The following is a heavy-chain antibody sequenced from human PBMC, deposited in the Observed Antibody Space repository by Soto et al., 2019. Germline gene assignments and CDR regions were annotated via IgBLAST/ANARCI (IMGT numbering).Heavy chain of an antibody. J-gene: IGHJ4*02. Sequence: QVHLAESGGGVVQPGRSLRLSCVASGFTFSSHAVHWVRQAPGKGLEWVAVISFDGSNKHNAESVKGRFTISRDNSKNTLYLQMNSLSADDTAVYSCASWGGSGGSCYGCPFDFWGQGTLVTVSS. CDR3: ASWGGSGGSCYGCPFDF. CDR1: GFTFSSHA. CDR2: ISFDGSNK. V-gene: IGHV3-30-3*01. D-gene: IGHD2-15*01.